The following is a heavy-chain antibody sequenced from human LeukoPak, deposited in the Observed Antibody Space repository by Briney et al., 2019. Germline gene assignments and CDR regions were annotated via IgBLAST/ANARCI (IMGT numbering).Heavy chain of an antibody. J-gene: IGHJ3*02. CDR2: IYTRGST. CDR1: GGSINNYY. V-gene: IGHV4-4*07. D-gene: IGHD2-15*01. Sequence: PSETLSLTCTVSGGSINNYYWSWTRQPAGKGLEWIGRIYTRGSTNYNPSLKSRVTMSVDTSKNQFSLKLSSVTAAGTAVYYCARGRYCSADICSGGDAFDIWGQGTMVYVSS. CDR3: ARGRYCSADICSGGDAFDI.